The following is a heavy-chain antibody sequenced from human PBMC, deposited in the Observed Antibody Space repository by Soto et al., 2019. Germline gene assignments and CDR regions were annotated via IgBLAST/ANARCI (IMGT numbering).Heavy chain of an antibody. CDR3: AAFLGAYWYFDL. J-gene: IGHJ2*01. Sequence: SETLSLTCTVSGGSISSGDYYWSWIRQPPGRGLEWIGYIYYSGSTYYNPSLKSRVTISVDTSKNQFSLKLSSVTAADTAVYYCAAFLGAYWYFDLWGRGTLVTVSS. CDR1: GGSISSGDYY. D-gene: IGHD1-26*01. V-gene: IGHV4-30-4*01. CDR2: IYYSGST.